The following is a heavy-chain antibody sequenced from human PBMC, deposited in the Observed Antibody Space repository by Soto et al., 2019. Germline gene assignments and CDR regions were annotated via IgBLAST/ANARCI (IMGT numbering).Heavy chain of an antibody. V-gene: IGHV5-51*01. J-gene: IGHJ6*02. Sequence: GESLKISCKGSGYSFTSYLIGWVRQMPGKGLEWMGIIYPGDSDTRYSPSFQGQVTISADKSISTAYLQWSSLKASDTAMYYCARQVAAAGYPSYYYYGMDVWGQGTTVTVSS. CDR3: ARQVAAAGYPSYYYYGMDV. D-gene: IGHD6-13*01. CDR1: GYSFTSYL. CDR2: IYPGDSDT.